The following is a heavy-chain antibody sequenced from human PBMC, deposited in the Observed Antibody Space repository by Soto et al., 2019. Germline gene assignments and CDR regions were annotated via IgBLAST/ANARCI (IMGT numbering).Heavy chain of an antibody. CDR1: GFTFRIHA. J-gene: IGHJ3*02. CDR2: IGSTDK. D-gene: IGHD2-8*01. Sequence: PWGSLRLSCAAAGFTFRIHAMSWVRQAPGKGLEWVSTIGSTDKYYADSVKGRFTISRDNSKNMLFLQMNSLRADDTALYYCAKDHFHGNGVFDGFDIWGQGTMVTVSS. CDR3: AKDHFHGNGVFDGFDI. V-gene: IGHV3-23*01.